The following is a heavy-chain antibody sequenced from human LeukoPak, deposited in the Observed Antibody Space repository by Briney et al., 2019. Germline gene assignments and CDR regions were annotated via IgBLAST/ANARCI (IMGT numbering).Heavy chain of an antibody. CDR2: IYYSGST. J-gene: IGHJ6*03. CDR3: AREDPSGYYYYMDV. CDR1: GGSISSYY. V-gene: IGHV4-59*01. Sequence: PSETLSLTCTVSGGSISSYYWSWIRQPPGKGLEWIGYIYYSGSTNYNPSLKSRVTISVDTSKNQFSLKLGSVTAADTAVYYCAREDPSGYYYYMDVWGKGTTVTVSS. D-gene: IGHD3-10*01.